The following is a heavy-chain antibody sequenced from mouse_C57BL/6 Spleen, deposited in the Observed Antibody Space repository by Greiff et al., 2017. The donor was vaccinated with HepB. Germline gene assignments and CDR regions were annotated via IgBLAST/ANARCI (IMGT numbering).Heavy chain of an antibody. J-gene: IGHJ3*01. V-gene: IGHV1-82*01. CDR2: IYPGDGDT. D-gene: IGHD2-5*01. CDR1: GYAFSSSW. CDR3: ATYYSNSWFAY. Sequence: VQLQESGPELVKPGASVKISCKASGYAFSSSWMNWVKQRPGKGLEWIGRIYPGDGDTNYNGKFKGKATLTADKSSSTAYIQLSSLTSEDSAVYFCATYYSNSWFAYWGQGTLVTVSA.